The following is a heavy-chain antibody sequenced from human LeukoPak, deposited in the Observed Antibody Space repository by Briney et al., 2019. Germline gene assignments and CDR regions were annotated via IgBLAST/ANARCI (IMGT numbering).Heavy chain of an antibody. J-gene: IGHJ4*02. Sequence: PSETLSLTCSVSGGSVSSYYWSWIRQPPGKGLEWIGYVYYTGSTYYNPSLKSRVTISVDTSKNQFSLKLSSVTAADTAMFYCARHQGLAWSGYYMGYWGQGILVTVSS. D-gene: IGHD3-3*01. CDR2: VYYTGST. CDR1: GGSVSSYY. V-gene: IGHV4-59*08. CDR3: ARHQGLAWSGYYMGY.